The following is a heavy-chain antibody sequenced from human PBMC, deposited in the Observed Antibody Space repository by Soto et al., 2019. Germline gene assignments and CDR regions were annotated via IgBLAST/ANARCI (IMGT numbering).Heavy chain of an antibody. CDR2: IYWDDDR. V-gene: IGHV2-5*02. D-gene: IGHD3-10*01. Sequence: QITLKESGPTLVKTTQSLTLTCSFSGFSLSTRGAGVGWIQQPPGKALEWLALIYWDDDRRYSPSLKSRLTITKYTSKNQVVLTMTNMDPVDTATYYFARSIWFGELLWGQGTRVTVSP. CDR1: GFSLSTRGAG. J-gene: IGHJ4*02. CDR3: ARSIWFGELL.